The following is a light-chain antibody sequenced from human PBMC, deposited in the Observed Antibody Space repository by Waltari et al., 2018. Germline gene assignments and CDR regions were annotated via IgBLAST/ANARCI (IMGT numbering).Light chain of an antibody. V-gene: IGLV1-47*01. Sequence: QSVLTQPPAASGTPGQRAPIPCSRSRSNLGNNPVSWYRQFPGTAPKLLIYKNYERPSGVPDRFSGSRSGTSASLAISGIRSEDEADYYCASWDDRLSGYVFGPGTKVIVL. CDR3: ASWDDRLSGYV. J-gene: IGLJ1*01. CDR1: RSNLGNNP. CDR2: KNY.